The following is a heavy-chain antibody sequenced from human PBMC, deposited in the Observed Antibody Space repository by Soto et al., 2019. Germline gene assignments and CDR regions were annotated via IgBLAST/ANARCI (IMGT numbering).Heavy chain of an antibody. Sequence: QVQLVQSGPEVKKPGASAKVSSKASGYTFINYTITWVRHAPGQGLEWMGWHNTYNANTKYAENLQGRVTMTTGTSTGTSYMELRSLRADDTSVYYGAKSPRGEMATDWGQGTLVTVSS. J-gene: IGHJ4*02. CDR1: GYTFINYT. D-gene: IGHD5-12*01. V-gene: IGHV1-18*01. CDR3: AKSPRGEMATD. CDR2: HNTYNANT.